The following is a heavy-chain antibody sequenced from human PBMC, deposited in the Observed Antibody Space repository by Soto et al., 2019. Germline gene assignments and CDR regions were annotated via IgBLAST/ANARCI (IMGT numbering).Heavy chain of an antibody. CDR1: GFTFSGSA. V-gene: IGHV3-73*01. J-gene: IGHJ4*02. D-gene: IGHD3-16*02. CDR2: IRSKANSYAT. Sequence: GGSLRLSCAASGFTFSGSAMHWVRQASGKGLEWVGRIRSKANSYATAYAASVKGRFTISRDDSKNTAYLQMNSLKTEDTAVYYCTETLYDYVWGSYLGFDYWGQGTLVTCSS. CDR3: TETLYDYVWGSYLGFDY.